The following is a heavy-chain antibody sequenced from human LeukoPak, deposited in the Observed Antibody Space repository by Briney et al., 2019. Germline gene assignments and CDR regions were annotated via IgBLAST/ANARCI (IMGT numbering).Heavy chain of an antibody. CDR2: IHTYGNN. V-gene: IGHV4-4*09. CDR1: SGSISSYY. Sequence: SETLSLTCTVSSGSISSYYWSWIRQPPGRGLGWVAYIHTYGNNNYNPSLKSRVSISLDTSKTQFHLNLSPVTVADTAVSYCSGLAAAATSITYHYFDVWGRGTLVTVSS. J-gene: IGHJ2*01. CDR3: SGLAAAATSITYHYFDV. D-gene: IGHD6-13*01.